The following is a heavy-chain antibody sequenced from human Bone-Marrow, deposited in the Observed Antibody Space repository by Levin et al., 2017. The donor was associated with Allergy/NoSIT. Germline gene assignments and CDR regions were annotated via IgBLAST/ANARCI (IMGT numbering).Heavy chain of an antibody. CDR1: GFTLSDYW. CDR2: MNSDGSIT. Sequence: QSGGSLRLSCAASGFTLSDYWMNWVRQDSEKGLVWVSRMNSDGSITHYADYVKGRFTISRDNAKNTAYLQMDSLRVEDTAVYYCGRLPMDASSSIDLWGRGTLVTVSS. D-gene: IGHD2-2*01. V-gene: IGHV3-74*01. J-gene: IGHJ2*01. CDR3: GRLPMDASSSIDL.